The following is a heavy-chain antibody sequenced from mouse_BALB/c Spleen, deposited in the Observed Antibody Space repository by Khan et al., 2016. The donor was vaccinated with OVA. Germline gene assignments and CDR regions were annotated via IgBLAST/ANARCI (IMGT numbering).Heavy chain of an antibody. V-gene: IGHV5-17*02. CDR3: ATSYFYGYYFDY. J-gene: IGHJ2*01. CDR1: GFTFNSYG. CDR2: ISGDSNTI. D-gene: IGHD1-1*01. Sequence: EVELVESGGGLVQPGRSQKLSCAASGFTFNSYGMHWVRQAPEKGLEWVAYISGDSNTIYYADTVKGRFTISRDNPKHTLFLQMTSLMSEDTAIYYCATSYFYGYYFDYWGPGTTLTVS.